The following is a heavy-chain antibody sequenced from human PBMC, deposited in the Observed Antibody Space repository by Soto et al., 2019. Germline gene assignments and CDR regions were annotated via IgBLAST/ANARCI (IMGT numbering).Heavy chain of an antibody. CDR2: IYYSGST. V-gene: IGHV4-31*03. Sequence: QVQLQESGPGLVKPSQTLSLPCTVSGGSISSGGSYWSWIRQHPGKGLEWIGYIYYSGSTYYNPSLTSRVTISVDTSKNQFSLKLSSVAAADTAVYYCARVRGGGPFDDWGQGTLVTVSS. CDR1: GGSISSGGSY. D-gene: IGHD1-26*01. J-gene: IGHJ4*02. CDR3: ARVRGGGPFDD.